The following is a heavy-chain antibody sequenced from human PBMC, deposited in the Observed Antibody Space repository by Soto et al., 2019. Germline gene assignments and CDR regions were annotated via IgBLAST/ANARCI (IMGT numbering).Heavy chain of an antibody. CDR3: ARDYADFKDAFDI. CDR2: IWHDGSEI. Sequence: GGSLRLSCVVPGSIFIGYGMHWVRQAPGKGLEWVAVIWHDGSEIYYADSVKGRFTISRDNSKNTLYLQMNSLRAEDTAVYYCARDYADFKDAFDIWGQGTMVTVSS. D-gene: IGHD4-17*01. V-gene: IGHV3-33*01. J-gene: IGHJ3*02. CDR1: GSIFIGYG.